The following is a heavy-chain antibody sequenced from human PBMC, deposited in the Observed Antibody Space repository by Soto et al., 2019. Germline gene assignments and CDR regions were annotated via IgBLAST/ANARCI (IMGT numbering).Heavy chain of an antibody. CDR1: GDSISGGASF. V-gene: IGHV4-31*03. CDR2: VYYSGSS. Sequence: SETLSLTCTVSGDSISGGASFWSWIRQPPGKGLDWFANVYYSGSSYYNPSLKSRLTISVDTTKNQFSLQLKSMTAADTAVYYCAKLSCTSSTCYFPGWFDPWGQGNLVTVS. CDR3: AKLSCTSSTCYFPGWFDP. J-gene: IGHJ5*02. D-gene: IGHD2-2*01.